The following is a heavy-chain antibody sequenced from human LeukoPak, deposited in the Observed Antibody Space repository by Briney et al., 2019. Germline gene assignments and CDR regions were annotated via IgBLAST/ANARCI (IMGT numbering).Heavy chain of an antibody. D-gene: IGHD3-10*01. CDR3: ARRYYASGSADH. J-gene: IGHJ4*02. CDR2: IDPSESYT. V-gene: IGHV5-10-1*01. CDR1: GYSFTSYW. Sequence: GESLRISCKGSGYSFTSYWISWVRQMPGKGLEWMGRIDPSESYTNYSPSFQGHVTISVDNSISTAYLQWSSLKASDTAMYYCARRYYASGSADHWGQGTLVTVSS.